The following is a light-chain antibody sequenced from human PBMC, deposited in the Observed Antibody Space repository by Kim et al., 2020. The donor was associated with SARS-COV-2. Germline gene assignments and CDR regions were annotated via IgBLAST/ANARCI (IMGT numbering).Light chain of an antibody. V-gene: IGKV3-20*01. Sequence: EIVLTQSPGTLSVSPGERATLSCRASQSVRSIHLGWYQQKPGQAPRLLIHSASSRASGIPDRFSGSGSGTDFTLTISRLEPEDFAVYYCQQYGSTRFAFGPGTKVDIK. CDR3: QQYGSTRFA. J-gene: IGKJ3*01. CDR2: SAS. CDR1: QSVRSIH.